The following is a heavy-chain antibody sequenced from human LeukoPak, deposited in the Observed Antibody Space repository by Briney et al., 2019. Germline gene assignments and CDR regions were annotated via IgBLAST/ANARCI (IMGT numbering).Heavy chain of an antibody. V-gene: IGHV3-48*01. Sequence: PGGSLRLSCAASGFTFSDYSLYWVRQAPGRGLEWLSYVTGSSSHMYYVDSVKGRFTISRDNAKNSVYLQMNSLRVDDTAVYYCARGTGSGSYLIDYWGQGTLVTVSS. CDR2: VTGSSSHM. CDR3: ARGTGSGSYLIDY. J-gene: IGHJ4*02. CDR1: GFTFSDYS. D-gene: IGHD3-10*01.